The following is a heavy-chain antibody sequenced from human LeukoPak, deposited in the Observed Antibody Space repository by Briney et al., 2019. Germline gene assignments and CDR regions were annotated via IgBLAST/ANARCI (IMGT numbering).Heavy chain of an antibody. CDR2: IYYSGST. Sequence: PSETLSLTCTVSGGSISSYYWSWIRQPPGKGLEWIGYIYYSGSTYYNPSLKSRVTISVDTSKNQFSLKLSSVTAADTAVYYCARAGDGPPDSSGFNWGQGTLVTVSS. D-gene: IGHD3-22*01. CDR1: GGSISSYY. J-gene: IGHJ4*02. CDR3: ARAGDGPPDSSGFN. V-gene: IGHV4-59*08.